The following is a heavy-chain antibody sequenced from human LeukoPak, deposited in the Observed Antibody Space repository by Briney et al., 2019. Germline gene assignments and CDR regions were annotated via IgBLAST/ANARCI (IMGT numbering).Heavy chain of an antibody. J-gene: IGHJ4*02. D-gene: IGHD7-27*01. CDR3: ATRKLGNDY. Sequence: SETLSLTCTVSGGSIGSGTYYWGWIRQPPGKGLEWIGYIYYTETSYNPSLKSRVTISADTSKNQFSLKWYSVTAADTAVYYCATRKLGNDYWGQGTLVTVSS. CDR1: GGSIGSGTYY. V-gene: IGHV4-61*01. CDR2: IYYTET.